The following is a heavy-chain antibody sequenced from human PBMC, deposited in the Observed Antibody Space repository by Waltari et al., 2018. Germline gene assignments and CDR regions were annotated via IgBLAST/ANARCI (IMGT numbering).Heavy chain of an antibody. Sequence: EVQLVESGGGLVKPGGSLRLSCAASGFTFRSISMNWVRQAPGKGLEWVSSISSSSSYIYYADSVKGRFTISRDNAKNSLYLQMNSLRAEDTAVYYCARAAYYGSGSIDYWGQGTLVTVSS. J-gene: IGHJ4*02. V-gene: IGHV3-21*01. CDR1: GFTFRSIS. CDR2: ISSSSSYI. D-gene: IGHD3-10*01. CDR3: ARAAYYGSGSIDY.